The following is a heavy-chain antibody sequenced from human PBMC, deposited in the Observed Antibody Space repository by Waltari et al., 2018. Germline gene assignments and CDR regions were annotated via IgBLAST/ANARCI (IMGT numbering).Heavy chain of an antibody. J-gene: IGHJ4*02. CDR2: IRREPYNYAT. CDR3: SGGEVTGTDF. Sequence: EVQVVESGGGLVQPGGSLKLSCATSGFSFSGSSIHWVRTTSEKWVEWVGRIRREPYNYATAYSASVKGRFTISRDDSKNTAFLQMNSLMTEDTAVYYCSGGEVTGTDFWGQGTLVTVSS. CDR1: GFSFSGSS. V-gene: IGHV3-73*01. D-gene: IGHD6-19*01.